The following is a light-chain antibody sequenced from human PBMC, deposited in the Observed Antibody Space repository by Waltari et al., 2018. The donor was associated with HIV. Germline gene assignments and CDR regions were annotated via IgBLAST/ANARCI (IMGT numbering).Light chain of an antibody. CDR1: RSNIGSNT. CDR2: SNN. CDR3: AAWDDRLNGYV. J-gene: IGLJ1*01. Sequence: QSVLTQPPSASGTPGQRVTISCSGSRSNIGSNTVNWYQQLPGTAPKLLIYSNNRRPLGVPDRFSGSKSGTSASLAISGLQSEDDADYFCAAWDDRLNGYVFGTGTKVTVL. V-gene: IGLV1-44*01.